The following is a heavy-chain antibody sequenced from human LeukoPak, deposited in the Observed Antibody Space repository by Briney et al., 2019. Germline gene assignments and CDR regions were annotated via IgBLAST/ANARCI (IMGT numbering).Heavy chain of an antibody. D-gene: IGHD1-1*01. J-gene: IGHJ4*02. CDR3: ARDPRTVRI. CDR1: GFTFSNYA. Sequence: GGSLRLSCAASGFTFSNYAMRWVRQAPGKGLEWLSYISGSGGDTNYADSVRGRFTISRDNAKNSLYLQMNSLRVEDTAVYYCARDPRTVRIWGQGTLVTVSS. V-gene: IGHV3-11*06. CDR2: ISGSGGDT.